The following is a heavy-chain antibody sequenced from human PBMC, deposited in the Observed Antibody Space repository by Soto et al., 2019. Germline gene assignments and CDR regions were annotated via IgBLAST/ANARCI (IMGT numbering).Heavy chain of an antibody. D-gene: IGHD3-16*02. CDR2: IKKDGSDK. Sequence: WGSLRLSCLASGFTFESCWMSWVRQAPGKGLQWVCKIKKDGSDKCYVDSVRVRFTISRDNAKNALYLQMNSLRAEDTAVYFCARDRYEFVAVNAPPFNXWGQVTPVTVSX. CDR3: ARDRYEFVAVNAPPFNX. CDR1: GFTFESCW. J-gene: IGHJ4*02. V-gene: IGHV3-7*01.